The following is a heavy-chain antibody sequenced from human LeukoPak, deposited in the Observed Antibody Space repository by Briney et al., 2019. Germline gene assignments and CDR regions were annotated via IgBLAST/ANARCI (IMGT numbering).Heavy chain of an antibody. J-gene: IGHJ4*02. CDR1: GYNFNSHG. CDR2: ISTYNGNT. Sequence: GASVKVSCKASGYNFNSHGIIWVRQAPGQGLEWMGWISTYNGNTNHAQKFQGRVTMTTDTSTSTVSMELRSLRSDDTALYYCARDGRRGYSGYRFDYWGQGTLVTVSS. CDR3: ARDGRRGYSGYRFDY. V-gene: IGHV1-18*04. D-gene: IGHD5-12*01.